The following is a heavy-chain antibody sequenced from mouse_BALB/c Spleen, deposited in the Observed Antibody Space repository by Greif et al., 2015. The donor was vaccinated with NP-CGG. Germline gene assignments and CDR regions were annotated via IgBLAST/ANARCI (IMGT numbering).Heavy chain of an antibody. CDR1: GFTFSSFG. Sequence: DVKLQESGGGLVQPGGSRKLSCAASGFTFSSFGMHWVRQAPEKGLEWVAYISSGSSTIYYADTVKGRFTISRDNPKNTLFLQMTSLRSEDTAMYYCARYDYYFDYWGQGTTLTVSS. J-gene: IGHJ2*01. CDR3: ARYDYYFDY. V-gene: IGHV5-17*02. D-gene: IGHD2-4*01. CDR2: ISSGSSTI.